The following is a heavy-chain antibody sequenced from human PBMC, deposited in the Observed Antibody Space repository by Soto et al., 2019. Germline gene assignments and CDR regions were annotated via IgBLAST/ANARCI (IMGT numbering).Heavy chain of an antibody. Sequence: GGSLRLCCAASGFTFSSYAMSWVRQAPGKGLEWVSAISGSGGSTYYADSVKGRFTISRDNSKNTLYLQMNSLRAEDTAVYYCAKDAVRGYGSGSEQPYFAYWGQGTLVTVSS. J-gene: IGHJ4*02. CDR3: AKDAVRGYGSGSEQPYFAY. V-gene: IGHV3-23*01. D-gene: IGHD3-10*01. CDR2: ISGSGGST. CDR1: GFTFSSYA.